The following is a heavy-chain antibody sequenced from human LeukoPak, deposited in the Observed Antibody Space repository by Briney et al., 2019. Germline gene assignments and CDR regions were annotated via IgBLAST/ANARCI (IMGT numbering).Heavy chain of an antibody. D-gene: IGHD6-19*01. CDR3: ARGDSSGWYFVY. J-gene: IGHJ4*02. CDR1: GFPFSSYN. Sequence: GGSLRLSCAASGFPFSSYNMNWVRQAPGKGLEWVSSITSSGSYINYADSVKGRFTISRDNAKNSLYLQMNSLRAEDTAVYYCARGDSSGWYFVYWGQGTLVTVSS. V-gene: IGHV3-21*06. CDR2: ITSSGSYI.